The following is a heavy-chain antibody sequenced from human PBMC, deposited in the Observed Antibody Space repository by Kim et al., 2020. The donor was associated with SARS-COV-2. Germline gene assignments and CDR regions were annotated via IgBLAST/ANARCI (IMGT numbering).Heavy chain of an antibody. CDR2: INADGSDK. CDR1: GFTFSNYW. J-gene: IGHJ4*02. D-gene: IGHD3-10*01. Sequence: GGSLRLSCAASGFTFSNYWMTWVRQAPGKGLEWVANINADGSDKNHVDSVRGRFTISRDDDKNSLYLQMTSLRAEDTAVYYCARGGASGTLFYWGQGSLV. CDR3: ARGGASGTLFY. V-gene: IGHV3-7*01.